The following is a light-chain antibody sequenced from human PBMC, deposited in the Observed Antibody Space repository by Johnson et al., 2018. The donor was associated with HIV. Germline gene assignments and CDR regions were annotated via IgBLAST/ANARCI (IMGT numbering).Light chain of an antibody. CDR2: VNN. J-gene: IGLJ1*01. Sequence: QSVLTQPPSVSAAPGQKVTISCSGSSSNIGNNYVSWYQQLPGPPPKLLIYVNNKRPSAIPDRFSRSNSRTSATLCLTVLPSGDEANNYCGTWDSSLSAYVFGTGTKGTVL. CDR1: SSNIGNNY. V-gene: IGLV1-51*01. CDR3: GTWDSSLSAYV.